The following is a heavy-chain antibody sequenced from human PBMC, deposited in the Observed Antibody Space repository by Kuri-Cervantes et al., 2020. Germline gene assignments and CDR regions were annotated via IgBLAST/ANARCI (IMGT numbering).Heavy chain of an antibody. CDR2: ISAYNGNT. Sequence: ASVKVSCKASGYTFTSYGISWVRQAPGQGLEWMGWISAYNGNTNYAQKLQGRVTMTTGTSTSTAYMELRSLRSDDTAVYYCARSARGVIITQPRDYWGQGTLVTVSS. V-gene: IGHV1-18*01. J-gene: IGHJ4*02. CDR3: ARSARGVIITQPRDY. CDR1: GYTFTSYG. D-gene: IGHD3-10*01.